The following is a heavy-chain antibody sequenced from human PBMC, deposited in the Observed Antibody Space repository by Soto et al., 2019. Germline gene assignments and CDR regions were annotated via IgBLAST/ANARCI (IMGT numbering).Heavy chain of an antibody. D-gene: IGHD1-7*01. Sequence: EVQLLESGGGLVQPGGSLRLSCAASGFTFTSHAMTWVRQAPGEGLEWVSGISGSGVGTYYADSVKGRFTISRDISKNTLYLQMNSLRAEDTALYYCARGTGTSLSYFDFWGQGTLVSVSS. CDR2: ISGSGVGT. V-gene: IGHV3-23*01. J-gene: IGHJ4*02. CDR3: ARGTGTSLSYFDF. CDR1: GFTFTSHA.